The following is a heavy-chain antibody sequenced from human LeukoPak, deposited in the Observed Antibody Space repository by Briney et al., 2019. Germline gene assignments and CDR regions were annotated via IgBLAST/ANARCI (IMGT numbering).Heavy chain of an antibody. CDR2: ISGNGDST. Sequence: GGSLRLSCAASGFTFSTCAMHWVRRAPGKGLEYVAAISGNGDSTYYANSVKGRFTISRDNSKNTLYLQMGSLRPEDMAVYYCAREVYAGNWFDPWGQGTLVTVSS. CDR1: GFTFSTCA. J-gene: IGHJ5*02. D-gene: IGHD2-8*01. CDR3: AREVYAGNWFDP. V-gene: IGHV3-64*01.